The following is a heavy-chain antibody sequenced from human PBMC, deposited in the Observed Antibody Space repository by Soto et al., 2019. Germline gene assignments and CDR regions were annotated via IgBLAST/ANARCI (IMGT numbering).Heavy chain of an antibody. CDR3: AKLLPITSCYAYHGPCDAFDI. D-gene: IGHD2-2*01. V-gene: IGHV3-23*01. CDR1: GFTFSSYA. Sequence: PGGSLRLSCAASGFTFSSYAMSWVRQAPGKGLEWVSAISGSGGSTYYADSVKGRFTISRDNSKNTLYLQMNSLRAEDTAVYYCAKLLPITSCYAYHGPCDAFDIWGKGKMVTVSS. J-gene: IGHJ3*02. CDR2: ISGSGGST.